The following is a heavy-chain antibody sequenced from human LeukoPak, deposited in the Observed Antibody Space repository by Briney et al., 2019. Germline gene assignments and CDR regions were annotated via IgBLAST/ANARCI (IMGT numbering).Heavy chain of an antibody. CDR2: IYYSGST. D-gene: IGHD3-10*01. Sequence: PSETLSLTCTVSGGSISSSSYYWGWIRQPPGKGLEWIGSIYYSGSTYYNPSLKSRVTISVDTSKNQFSLKLSSVTAADTAVYYCARHAGLVRGVNFDYWGQGTLVTVSS. CDR1: GGSISSSSYY. J-gene: IGHJ4*02. V-gene: IGHV4-39*01. CDR3: ARHAGLVRGVNFDY.